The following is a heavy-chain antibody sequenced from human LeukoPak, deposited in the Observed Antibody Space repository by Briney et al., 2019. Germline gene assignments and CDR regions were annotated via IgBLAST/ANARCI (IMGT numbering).Heavy chain of an antibody. D-gene: IGHD3-22*01. Sequence: ASVKDSRKASRYTFPSYGISAVRQAPGQGVEWMGWINAYNGNTNYAQKLQGRVTMTTDTSTSTAYMELRRLRSDDTVEYYCARDLKAYYYDSSGPRGYWGQGTLVTVSS. J-gene: IGHJ4*02. CDR1: RYTFPSYG. CDR3: ARDLKAYYYDSSGPRGY. V-gene: IGHV1-18*01. CDR2: INAYNGNT.